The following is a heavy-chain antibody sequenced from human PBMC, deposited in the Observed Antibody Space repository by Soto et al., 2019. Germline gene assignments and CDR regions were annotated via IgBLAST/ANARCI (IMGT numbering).Heavy chain of an antibody. J-gene: IGHJ4*02. CDR2: INHSGST. CDR3: VRLGYYYGSGSFY. CDR1: GGSFSGYY. Sequence: QVQLQQWGAGLLKPSETLSLTCAVYGGSFSGYYWSWIRQPPGKGLEWIGEINHSGSTNYNPSLKSRVTVSVDTSKNQFSLKLGAVTAADTAVYYCVRLGYYYGSGSFYWGQGTLVTVSS. V-gene: IGHV4-34*01. D-gene: IGHD3-10*01.